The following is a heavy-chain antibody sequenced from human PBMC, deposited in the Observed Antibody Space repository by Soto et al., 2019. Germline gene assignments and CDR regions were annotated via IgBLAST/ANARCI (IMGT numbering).Heavy chain of an antibody. CDR2: IYDTGISGYTPST. V-gene: IGHV4-59*01. CDR1: GGSITSSY. Sequence: SETLSLTCTVSGGSITSSYWSWIRRPPGKGLEWIAYIYDTGISGYTPSTSYNPSLKSRVTMSVDTSKSQFSLKLTSETAADTAVYYCARGEDAFFYYGLDVWGQGITVTVSS. J-gene: IGHJ6*02. CDR3: ARGEDAFFYYGLDV.